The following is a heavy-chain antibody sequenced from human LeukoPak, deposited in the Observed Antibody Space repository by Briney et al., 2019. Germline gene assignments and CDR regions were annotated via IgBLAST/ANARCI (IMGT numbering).Heavy chain of an antibody. CDR3: AKSLYGGCDY. CDR2: VNGNGGST. D-gene: IGHD3-16*02. CDR1: GLSFSTYA. V-gene: IGHV3-23*01. J-gene: IGHJ4*02. Sequence: GGSLRLSCAASGLSFSTYAMSWVRQAPGKGLEWVSGVNGNGGSTSYADSVKGRFTIFRDNSKNTVYLQMNSLRVEDTAVYYCAKSLYGGCDYWGQGTVVTVSS.